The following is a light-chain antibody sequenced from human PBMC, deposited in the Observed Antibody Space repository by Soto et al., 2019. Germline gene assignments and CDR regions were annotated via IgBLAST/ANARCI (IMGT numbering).Light chain of an antibody. Sequence: DVVMTQSTLSLPVTLGQPASISCRSSQSLAYVDGNTYLNWFQQRPGQSPRRLIYQVSNRDSGVPDRFSGSGSGSDFTLKISRVEADDVGVYYCMQGTHWPPYSFGQGNKLEIK. CDR1: QSLAYVDGNTY. V-gene: IGKV2-30*01. J-gene: IGKJ2*01. CDR2: QVS. CDR3: MQGTHWPPYS.